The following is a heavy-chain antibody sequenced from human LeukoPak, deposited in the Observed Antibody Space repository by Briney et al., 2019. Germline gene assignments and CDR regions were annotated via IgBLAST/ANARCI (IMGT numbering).Heavy chain of an antibody. CDR2: ISSSGSTI. CDR1: GFTFSSYE. V-gene: IGHV3-48*03. D-gene: IGHD3-22*01. J-gene: IGHJ4*02. Sequence: GGSLRLSCAASGFTFSSYEMNWVRQAPGKGLEWVSYISSSGSTIYYADSVKGRFTISRDNAKNSLYLQMNSLRAEDTAVYYCAKISRSGYYPTYWGQGALVTVSS. CDR3: AKISRSGYYPTY.